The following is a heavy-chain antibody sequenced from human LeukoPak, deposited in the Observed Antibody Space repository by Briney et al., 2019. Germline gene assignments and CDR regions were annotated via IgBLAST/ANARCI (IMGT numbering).Heavy chain of an antibody. CDR2: IIPIFGTA. Sequence: SVKVSCKASGGTFSSYAISWVRQAPGQGLEWMGGIIPIFGTANYAQKFQGRVTITADKSTSTAYMELSSLRAEDTAVYYCASRSSFDYYYYYMDVWGKGTTVTVSS. CDR3: ASRSSFDYYYYYMDV. J-gene: IGHJ6*03. V-gene: IGHV1-69*06. D-gene: IGHD6-6*01. CDR1: GGTFSSYA.